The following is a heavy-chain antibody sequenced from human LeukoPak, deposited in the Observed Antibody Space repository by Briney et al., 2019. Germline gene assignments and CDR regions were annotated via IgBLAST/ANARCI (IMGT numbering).Heavy chain of an antibody. CDR2: IGIAGDT. D-gene: IGHD5-12*01. CDR3: ARIQRGFSGLIEN. CDR1: GFSVIAYD. J-gene: IGHJ4*02. Sequence: GRCLTLAWSASGFSVIAYDTHWVRPATGEGREWVSAIGIAGDTNSPASVKGPFSIYRENAKNSLYLQMNSLRAGDTAVYYCARIQRGFSGLIENWGQGTLVTVSS. V-gene: IGHV3-13*01.